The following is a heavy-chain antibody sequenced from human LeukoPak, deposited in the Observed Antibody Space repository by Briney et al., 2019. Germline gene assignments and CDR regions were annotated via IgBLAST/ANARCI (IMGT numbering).Heavy chain of an antibody. D-gene: IGHD4-17*01. V-gene: IGHV3-23*01. CDR2: ILHSGSSS. CDR3: AKDLNFGDGRWEFAP. CDR1: GFPFGGFA. Sequence: PGESLRLSCAASGFPFGGFAMAWVRQTPGKGLEWVSGILHSGSSSFYADSVKGRFTISRDNAKNTLYLQMNSLRTDDTAIYFCAKDLNFGDGRWEFAPWGRGTLVTVS. J-gene: IGHJ5*02.